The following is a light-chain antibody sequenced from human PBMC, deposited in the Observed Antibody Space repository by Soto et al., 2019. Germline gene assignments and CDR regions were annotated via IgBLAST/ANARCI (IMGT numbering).Light chain of an antibody. Sequence: DIQMTQSPSSVSASVGDRVTITCRASQDISNWLAWYQQKPGRAPKFLIYAASSLQRGAPSRFSGSGSGTDFTLTISSLQPEDFATYYCQQTNSFPLTFGQGTKLEIK. CDR2: AAS. V-gene: IGKV1-12*01. CDR1: QDISNW. J-gene: IGKJ2*01. CDR3: QQTNSFPLT.